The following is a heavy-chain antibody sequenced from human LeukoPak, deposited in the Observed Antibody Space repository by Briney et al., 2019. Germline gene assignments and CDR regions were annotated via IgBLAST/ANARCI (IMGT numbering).Heavy chain of an antibody. D-gene: IGHD3-10*01. CDR2: INPNSGGT. J-gene: IGHJ4*02. CDR1: GYTFPGYY. CDR3: ARSLLWFGESYYFDY. V-gene: IGHV1-2*02. Sequence: ASVKVSCKASGYTFPGYYMHWVRQAPGQGLEWMGWINPNSGGTNYAQKFQGRVTMTRDTSISTAYMELSRLRSDDTAVYYCARSLLWFGESYYFDYWGQGTLVTVSS.